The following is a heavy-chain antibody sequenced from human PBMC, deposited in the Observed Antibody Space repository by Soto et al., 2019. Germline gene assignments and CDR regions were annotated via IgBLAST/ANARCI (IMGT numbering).Heavy chain of an antibody. Sequence: PGGSLRLSCGASGFHFSTYRMSWVRRAPGKGLEWVSSITANSDYTYHADSLKGRFTISRDNAKSSLYLQMNNLRVDDTALYFCTRVDGYPHPRDFSGQGTHVTVSS. CDR3: TRVDGYPHPRDF. CDR2: ITANSDYT. D-gene: IGHD2-2*03. J-gene: IGHJ4*02. CDR1: GFHFSTYR. V-gene: IGHV3-21*01.